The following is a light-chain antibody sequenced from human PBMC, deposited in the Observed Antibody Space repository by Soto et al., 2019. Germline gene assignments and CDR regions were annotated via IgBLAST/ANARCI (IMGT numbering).Light chain of an antibody. CDR2: GAS. J-gene: IGKJ1*01. V-gene: IGKV3-20*01. Sequence: EIVLTQSPGTLSLSPGERATLSCRASQSVSSSYLAWYQQKPGQAPRLLIYGASSRATVIPDRFSGSGSGTDFTLTISRLAPEDFAVYYCQQYGSSSWTFGQGTKVDIK. CDR1: QSVSSSY. CDR3: QQYGSSSWT.